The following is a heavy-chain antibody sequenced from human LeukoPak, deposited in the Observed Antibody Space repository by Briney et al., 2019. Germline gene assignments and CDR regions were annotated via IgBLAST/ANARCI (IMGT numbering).Heavy chain of an antibody. Sequence: GGSLRLSCAASGFAFSTFDMHWVRQVTGKGLEWVSFIGTGGDRYYAGSVKGRFTISRENAKNSLYLQMNSLRAGDTAVYYCARGKDGDYFDFWGQGTLVTVSS. V-gene: IGHV3-13*01. D-gene: IGHD4-17*01. CDR1: GFAFSTFD. CDR3: ARGKDGDYFDF. CDR2: IGTGGDR. J-gene: IGHJ4*02.